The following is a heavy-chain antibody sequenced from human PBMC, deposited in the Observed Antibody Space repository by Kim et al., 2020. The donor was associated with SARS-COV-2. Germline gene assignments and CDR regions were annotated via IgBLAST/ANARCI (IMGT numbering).Heavy chain of an antibody. Sequence: GGSLRLSCAASGFGFEDDAMHWVRQAPGKGLEWVSGISWNSGSIGYADSVMGRFTISRDNAKNSLYLQMNSLRVEDTALYYCAKGDMVVGFDYYYAMDVWGQGTTVTVSS. CDR1: GFGFEDDA. V-gene: IGHV3-9*01. CDR3: AKGDMVVGFDYYYAMDV. D-gene: IGHD2-15*01. J-gene: IGHJ6*02. CDR2: ISWNSGSI.